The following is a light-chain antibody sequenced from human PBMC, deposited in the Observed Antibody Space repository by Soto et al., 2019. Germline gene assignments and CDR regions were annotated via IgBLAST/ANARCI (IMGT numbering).Light chain of an antibody. CDR3: QQYNNCSLT. CDR2: WAS. Sequence: DIGMPHCPGSLFLSLAARATINCKSRQSILYSSNNKNYLAWYQQKPGQPPKLLIYWASTRESGVPDRFSGSGSGTVFTLTISSLQPEDFAIYYCQQYNNCSLTFGQGTKVDIK. J-gene: IGKJ1*01. CDR1: QSILYSSNNKNY. V-gene: IGKV4-1*01.